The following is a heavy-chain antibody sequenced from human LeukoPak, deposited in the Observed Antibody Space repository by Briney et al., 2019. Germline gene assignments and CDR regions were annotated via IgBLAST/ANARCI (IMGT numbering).Heavy chain of an antibody. CDR3: ARAHGGLYLDS. CDR1: GGSFSGYY. CDR2: INHSGST. J-gene: IGHJ4*02. D-gene: IGHD4-23*01. Sequence: SETLSLTCAVYGGSFSGYYWSWIRQPPGKGLEWIGEINHSGSTNYNPSLNSRVTISVDTSKNQFSLTLRPVTPTDTAVYFCARAHGGLYLDSWGQGILVTVSS. V-gene: IGHV4-34*01.